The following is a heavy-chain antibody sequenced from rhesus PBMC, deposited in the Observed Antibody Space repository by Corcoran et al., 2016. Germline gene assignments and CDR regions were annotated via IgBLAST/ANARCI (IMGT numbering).Heavy chain of an antibody. J-gene: IGHJ5-2*02. D-gene: IGHD3-28*01. CDR3: AKDNYYDSGYWRSLDV. CDR2: NNGGGGST. CDR1: GFTFSIFG. Sequence: DVQLVETGGGLVQPGGSLKLSCVASGFTFSIFGMNWVRQAPGKGLEWVSANNGGGGSTYYADSVKGRFTISRDNSKNTLSLQMNSLRAEDTAVYYCAKDNYYDSGYWRSLDVWGRGVLVTVSS. V-gene: IGHV3S5*01.